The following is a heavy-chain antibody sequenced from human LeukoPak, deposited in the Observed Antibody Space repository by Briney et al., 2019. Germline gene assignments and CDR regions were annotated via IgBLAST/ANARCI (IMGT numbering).Heavy chain of an antibody. D-gene: IGHD6-13*01. J-gene: IGHJ3*02. CDR1: GFTFSSYS. CDR2: ISSGSSYT. V-gene: IGHV3-21*01. CDR3: ARDDQGSSWYLGHSDAFDI. Sequence: GGSLRLSCAASGFTFSSYSMNWVRQAPGKGLEWVSSISSGSSYTYYGDSVKVRFTISRDNTKKSLYLQMNSLRAEDTAVYYCARDDQGSSWYLGHSDAFDIWGQGTMVTVSS.